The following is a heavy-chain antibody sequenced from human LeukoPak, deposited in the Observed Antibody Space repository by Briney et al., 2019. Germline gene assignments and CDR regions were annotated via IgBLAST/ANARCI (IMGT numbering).Heavy chain of an antibody. J-gene: IGHJ4*02. CDR2: INYDGSST. V-gene: IGHV3-74*03. Sequence: PGGSLRLSCAASGFTFSNYWMHWVRQAPGKGLVWVSHINYDGSSTTYADSVEGRVTISRDNAKNTLYLQMNSLRVEDTAVYYCSRSTVSLVDWGQGTRVTVSS. D-gene: IGHD4-17*01. CDR1: GFTFSNYW. CDR3: SRSTVSLVD.